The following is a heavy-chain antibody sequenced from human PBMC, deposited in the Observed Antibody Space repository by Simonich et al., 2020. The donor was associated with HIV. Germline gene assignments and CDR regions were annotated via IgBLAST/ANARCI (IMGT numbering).Heavy chain of an antibody. CDR2: INTYKGNT. Sequence: QVQLVQSGAEVKRPGGSVKVSCKASGYSFTSYGVSWVRQAPGQGLAWMGRINTYKGNTNYAQKFQGRVTMTTDTSTSIAYMELSRLRSDDTAVYYCAFLGGYDSSGVDAFDIWGQGTMVTVSS. CDR1: GYSFTSYG. CDR3: AFLGGYDSSGVDAFDI. D-gene: IGHD3-22*01. J-gene: IGHJ3*02. V-gene: IGHV1-18*01.